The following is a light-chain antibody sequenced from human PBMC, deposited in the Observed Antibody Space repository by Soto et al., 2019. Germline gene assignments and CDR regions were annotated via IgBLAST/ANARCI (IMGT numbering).Light chain of an antibody. CDR3: HQYDSSPWT. CDR2: GAS. Sequence: EIVLTQSPGTLSLSPGERATLSCRASQSVTSSFLAWYQQKPGQAPRLLIYGASSRATGIPDSFSGSGSGTDFTLTISRLEPEDFAVYYCHQYDSSPWTFGQGTRVEIK. V-gene: IGKV3-20*01. J-gene: IGKJ1*01. CDR1: QSVTSSF.